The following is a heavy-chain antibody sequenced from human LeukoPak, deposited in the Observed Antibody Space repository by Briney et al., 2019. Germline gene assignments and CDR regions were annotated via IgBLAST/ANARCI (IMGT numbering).Heavy chain of an antibody. V-gene: IGHV2-5*02. J-gene: IGHJ4*02. CDR2: IYWDDDK. D-gene: IGHD2-15*01. CDR3: AHLNRPTRYCSGGSCYLFDY. Sequence: SGPTLVKPTQTLTLTCTFSGFSLSTNGVGVGWIRQPPGKALEWLALIYWDDDKRYSPSLKSRLTITKDTSKNQVVPTMTNMDPVDTATYYCAHLNRPTRYCSGGSCYLFDYWGQGTLVTVSS. CDR1: GFSLSTNGVG.